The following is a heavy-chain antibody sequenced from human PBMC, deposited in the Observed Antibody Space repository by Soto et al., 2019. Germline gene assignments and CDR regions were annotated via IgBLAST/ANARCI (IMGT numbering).Heavy chain of an antibody. J-gene: IGHJ4*02. V-gene: IGHV1-3*01. D-gene: IGHD2-21*02. Sequence: GASVKVSCKASGYTFTSYAMPWVRQAPGQRLEWMGWINAGNGNTKYSQKFQGRVTITRGTSASTAYMELSSLRSEDTAVYYCARSIVVVTALDYWGQGTLVTVSS. CDR1: GYTFTSYA. CDR3: ARSIVVVTALDY. CDR2: INAGNGNT.